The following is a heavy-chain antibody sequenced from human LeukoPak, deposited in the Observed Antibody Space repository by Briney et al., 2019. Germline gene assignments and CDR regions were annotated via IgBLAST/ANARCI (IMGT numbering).Heavy chain of an antibody. CDR3: ARTIREQWLTIDY. D-gene: IGHD6-19*01. J-gene: IGHJ4*02. Sequence: GSLRLSFSASGFPFSNYWMNWVRPAPGKGLEWVANIKQDGSAKYYVDSVKGRFTISRDNAKNSLYLQMNSLGAEDTAVYYCARTIREQWLTIDYWGQGTLVTFSS. CDR2: IKQDGSAK. CDR1: GFPFSNYW. V-gene: IGHV3-7*04.